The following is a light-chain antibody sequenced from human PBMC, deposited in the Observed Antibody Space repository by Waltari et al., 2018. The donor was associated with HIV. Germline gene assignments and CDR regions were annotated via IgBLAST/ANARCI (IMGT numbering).Light chain of an antibody. CDR3: QQYYTTPYT. Sequence: DIVMTQSPDSLAVSLGARATIMCKSSQILYSSSNKNPLAWYQQKPGHPPVLLIYWASTRNSGVPDRFSGSGSGTDFTLTISSLQAEDVAVYYCQQYYTTPYTFGQGTKLGIK. J-gene: IGKJ2*01. CDR1: QILYSSSNKNP. V-gene: IGKV4-1*01. CDR2: WAS.